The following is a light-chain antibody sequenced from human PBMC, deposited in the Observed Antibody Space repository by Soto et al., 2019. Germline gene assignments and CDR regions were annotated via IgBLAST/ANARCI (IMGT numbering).Light chain of an antibody. J-gene: IGKJ2*01. CDR1: QSISSY. CDR3: HQSYSTPPYT. V-gene: IGKV1-39*01. Sequence: DIQMTQSPSSLSASVGDRVTITCRASQSISSYLTWYQQKPGKAPKLLIYAASSLQSGVPSRFSGSGYGTDFTLTISSLQPEDFATYYCHQSYSTPPYTFGQGTKLEIK. CDR2: AAS.